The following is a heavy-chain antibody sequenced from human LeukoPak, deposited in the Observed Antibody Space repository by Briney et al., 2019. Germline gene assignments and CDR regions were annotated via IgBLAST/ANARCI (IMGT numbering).Heavy chain of an antibody. CDR1: GFTFDDYA. V-gene: IGHV3-9*01. J-gene: IGHJ4*02. Sequence: GGSLRLSCAASGFTFDDYAMHWVRQAPGKGLDWVSGISWNSGSIGYADSVKGRFTISRDNAKNSLYLQMNSLRAEDTALYYCAKDWDSGYSYYFDYWGQGTLVTVSS. D-gene: IGHD5-12*01. CDR2: ISWNSGSI. CDR3: AKDWDSGYSYYFDY.